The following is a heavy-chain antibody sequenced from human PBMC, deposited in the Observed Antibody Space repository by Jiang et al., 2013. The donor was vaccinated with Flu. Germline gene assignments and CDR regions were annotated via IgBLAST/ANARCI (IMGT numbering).Heavy chain of an antibody. Sequence: GAEVKKPGASVKVSCKASGYTFTSYAMHWVRPGPGQRLEWMGWINAGNGNTKYSQKFQGRVTITRDTSASTAYMELSSLRSEDTAVYYCARDGSSGWFLFDYWGQGTLVTVSS. V-gene: IGHV1-3*01. D-gene: IGHD6-19*01. J-gene: IGHJ4*02. CDR3: ARDGSSGWFLFDY. CDR1: GYTFTSYA. CDR2: INAGNGNT.